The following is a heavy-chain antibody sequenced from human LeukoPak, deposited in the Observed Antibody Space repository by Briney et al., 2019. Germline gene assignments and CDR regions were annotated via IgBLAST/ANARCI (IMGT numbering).Heavy chain of an antibody. D-gene: IGHD3-22*01. CDR1: GFTFRRYW. CDR3: ARESYYDSSGPSSGQAY. CDR2: VNQDESGK. J-gene: IGHJ4*02. V-gene: IGHV3-7*01. Sequence: GGSLRLSCAASGFTFRRYWMSWVRQVPGKGLEWVANVNQDESGKNYVDSVKGRFTISRDNAKNSLYLQMNSLRDEDTAVYYCARESYYDSSGPSSGQAYWGQGTLVSVSS.